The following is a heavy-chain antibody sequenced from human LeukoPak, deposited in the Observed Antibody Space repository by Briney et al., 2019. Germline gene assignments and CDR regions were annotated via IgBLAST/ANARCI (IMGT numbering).Heavy chain of an antibody. D-gene: IGHD5-24*01. CDR3: AAETTRAYNDFYFIDV. CDR2: IVVDSGDK. Sequence: GASVKVSCEASGFTFSVAAVQWVRQTRGQRLEWIGWIVVDSGDKNYAPKFQKRVTISTDKSTRTAYMELTTLTSEDTAVYYCAAETTRAYNDFYFIDVWGKGTTVTVSS. V-gene: IGHV1-58*01. CDR1: GFTFSVAA. J-gene: IGHJ6*03.